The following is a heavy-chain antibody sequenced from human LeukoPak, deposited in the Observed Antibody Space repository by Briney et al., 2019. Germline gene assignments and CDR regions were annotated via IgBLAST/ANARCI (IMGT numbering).Heavy chain of an antibody. CDR2: IYYKGST. CDR3: ARTVNYYDTSGYSYYFDY. V-gene: IGHV4-59*01. CDR1: GGSITGYY. D-gene: IGHD3-22*01. Sequence: SETLSLTCNVSGGSITGYYWSWIRQHPGKGLEWIGYIYYKGSTNYNPSLRSRVTISADTSKNLFSLKLSSVTTADTAVYYCARTVNYYDTSGYSYYFDYWGQGTLVTVSS. J-gene: IGHJ4*02.